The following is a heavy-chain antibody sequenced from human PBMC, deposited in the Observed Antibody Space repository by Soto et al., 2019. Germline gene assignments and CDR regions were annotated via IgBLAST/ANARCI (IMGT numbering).Heavy chain of an antibody. CDR2: IGWNSGTI. D-gene: IGHD5-12*01. V-gene: IGHV3-9*01. CDR3: AKGNGLWLQVCDS. Sequence: EMQLVESGGGLVQPGRSLRLSCAASGFNFDDYAMHWVRQAPGKGLEWVSGIGWNSGTIAYADSVQGRFTISRDNAKNSLYLQMHSLRPEDTAFYFCAKGNGLWLQVCDSWGQGTLVTVSS. CDR1: GFNFDDYA. J-gene: IGHJ4*02.